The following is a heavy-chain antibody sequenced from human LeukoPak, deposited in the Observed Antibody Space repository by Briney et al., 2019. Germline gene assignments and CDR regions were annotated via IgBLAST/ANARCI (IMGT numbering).Heavy chain of an antibody. V-gene: IGHV5-51*01. D-gene: IGHD3-10*01. J-gene: IGHJ4*02. CDR2: IYPGDSDA. CDR1: GYSFTSYW. Sequence: EESLKISCKGSGYSFTSYWIGWVRQMPGKGLEWMGIIYPGDSDARYSPSFQGQVTISADKSIGTAYLQWSSLKASDTAMYYCARHPYGSGSHFDYWGQGTLVTVSS. CDR3: ARHPYGSGSHFDY.